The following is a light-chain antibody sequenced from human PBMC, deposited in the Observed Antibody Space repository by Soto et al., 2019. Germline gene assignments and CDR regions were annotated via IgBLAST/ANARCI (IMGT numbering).Light chain of an antibody. CDR3: AAWDDSLNGNV. CDR2: DDD. J-gene: IGLJ1*01. Sequence: SYELTQPPSVSVAPGRAARVTCGGSNIVGYNVQWYQQKPGQAPVLVVYDDDVRPSGIPERFSGSNSGTSASLAISGLQSEDEAEYFCAAWDDSLNGNVFGSGTKVTVL. CDR1: NIVGYN. V-gene: IGLV3-21*02.